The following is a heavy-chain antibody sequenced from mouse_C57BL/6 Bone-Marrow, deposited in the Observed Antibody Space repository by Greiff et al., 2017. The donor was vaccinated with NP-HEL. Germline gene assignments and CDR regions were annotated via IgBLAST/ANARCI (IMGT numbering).Heavy chain of an antibody. V-gene: IGHV5-17*01. CDR2: ISSGSSTI. J-gene: IGHJ4*01. D-gene: IGHD1-1*01. CDR1: GFTFSDYG. Sequence: EVHLVESGGGLVKPGGSLKLSCAASGFTFSDYGMHWARQAPEKGLEWVAYISSGSSTIYYADTVKGRFTISRDNAKNTLFLQMTSLRSEDTAMYYCATYYGSSHAMDYWGQGTSVTVSS. CDR3: ATYYGSSHAMDY.